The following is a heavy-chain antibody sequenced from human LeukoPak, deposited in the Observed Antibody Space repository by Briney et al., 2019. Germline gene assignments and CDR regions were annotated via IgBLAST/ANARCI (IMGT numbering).Heavy chain of an antibody. Sequence: PSETLSLTCTVSGYSINSAFYWGWIRVPPGKGLEWIGSVFHRGTTYYNSSLKSRVNISIDTSKNQFSLKLNSLTAEDTAMDYCVRDGYYGSGSPGWFGPWGPGTLVIVSA. CDR1: GYSINSAFY. J-gene: IGHJ5*02. CDR2: VFHRGTT. CDR3: VRDGYYGSGSPGWFGP. D-gene: IGHD3-10*01. V-gene: IGHV4-38-2*02.